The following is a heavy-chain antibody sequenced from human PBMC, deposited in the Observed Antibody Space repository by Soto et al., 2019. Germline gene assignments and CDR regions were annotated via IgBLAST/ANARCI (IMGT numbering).Heavy chain of an antibody. V-gene: IGHV1-2*02. Sequence: GASVKVSCKASGYTFTSFYIHWVRQAPGQGLEWMARINPNGGGTNYAQKFQGRVTVTRDTSIRTVYMELSSLRSDDTAVYYCARESGGATATLDYYYFYMDVWGKGTTVTVSS. CDR3: ARESGGATATLDYYYFYMDV. J-gene: IGHJ6*03. CDR1: GYTFTSFY. D-gene: IGHD5-12*01. CDR2: INPNGGGT.